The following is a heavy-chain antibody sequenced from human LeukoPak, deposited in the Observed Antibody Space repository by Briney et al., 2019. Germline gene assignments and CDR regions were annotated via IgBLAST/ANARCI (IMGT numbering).Heavy chain of an antibody. J-gene: IGHJ6*03. Sequence: SVKVSCKASGGTFSSYAISWVRQAPGQGLEWMGGIIPIFGTANYAQKFQGRVTITADESTSTAYMELSSLRSEDTAVYYCARETILYEMDLGAYYMDVWGKGTTVTVSS. D-gene: IGHD2-8*01. V-gene: IGHV1-69*13. CDR1: GGTFSSYA. CDR3: ARETILYEMDLGAYYMDV. CDR2: IIPIFGTA.